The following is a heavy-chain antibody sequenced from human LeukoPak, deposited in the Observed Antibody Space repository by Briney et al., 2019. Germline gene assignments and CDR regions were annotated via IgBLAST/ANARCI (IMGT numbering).Heavy chain of an antibody. D-gene: IGHD3-22*01. CDR1: GFTFGDYA. Sequence: GGSLRLSCTASGFTFGDYAMSWVRQAPGKGLEWVGFIRSKAYGGTTEYAASVKGRFTISRDDSKSIAYLQMNSLKTEDTAVYYCTRERDYYDSSGYYYVRYFQHWGQGTPVTVSS. CDR2: IRSKAYGGTT. CDR3: TRERDYYDSSGYYYVRYFQH. J-gene: IGHJ1*01. V-gene: IGHV3-49*04.